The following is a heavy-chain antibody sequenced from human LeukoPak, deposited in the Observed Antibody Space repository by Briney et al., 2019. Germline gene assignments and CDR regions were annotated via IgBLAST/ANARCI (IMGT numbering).Heavy chain of an antibody. CDR2: ISGSGGST. J-gene: IGHJ4*02. Sequence: PGGSLRLSCAASGFTFSSYAMSWVRQAPGKGLEWVSAISGSGGSTYYADSVKGRFTTSRDNSKNTLYLQMNSLRAEDTAVYYCAKGGYSYGVRALYHFDYWGQGTLVTVSS. CDR3: AKGGYSYGVRALYHFDY. CDR1: GFTFSSYA. D-gene: IGHD5-18*01. V-gene: IGHV3-23*01.